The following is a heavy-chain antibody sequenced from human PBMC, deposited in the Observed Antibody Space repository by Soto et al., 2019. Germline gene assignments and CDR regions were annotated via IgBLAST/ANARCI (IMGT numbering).Heavy chain of an antibody. D-gene: IGHD6-19*01. V-gene: IGHV4-30-2*01. CDR2: IYQSGVT. Sequence: PSETLSLTCTMSGDSYSISTYSWSWIRQPPGKALQWIGFIYQSGVTSYNPSLASRVSISLDRSNNQCPLKLKSVTAADTAVYFCAGMPYTSGLRFDPWGPGTLVTVSS. CDR3: AGMPYTSGLRFDP. J-gene: IGHJ5*02. CDR1: GDSYSISTYS.